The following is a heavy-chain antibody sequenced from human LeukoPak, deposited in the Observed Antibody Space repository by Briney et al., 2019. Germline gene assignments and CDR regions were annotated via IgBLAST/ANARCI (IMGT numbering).Heavy chain of an antibody. D-gene: IGHD3-10*01. J-gene: IGHJ4*02. CDR3: AKVSSRGFDY. CDR2: ISDSGSTT. Sequence: GGSLRLSCAASGFTFSNSVMNWVRRAPGKGLEWVSSISDSGSTTYYPDSVKDRFTISRDNSKNTLDLQMNSLRAEDTAIYYCAKVSSRGFDYWGQGTLVTVSS. V-gene: IGHV3-23*01. CDR1: GFTFSNSV.